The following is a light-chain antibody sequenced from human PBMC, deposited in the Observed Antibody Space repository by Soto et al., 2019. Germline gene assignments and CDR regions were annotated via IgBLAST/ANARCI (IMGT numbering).Light chain of an antibody. CDR3: QQANSFPLT. J-gene: IGKJ4*01. CDR2: TGS. Sequence: DIQMTQSPSSVSASVGDRVSITCRASQGISNWLAWYQQKPGRAPKLLIYTGSSLQSGVPSRFSGTGSGTDFTLTISSLQPEDVATYYWQQANSFPLTFGGVTKVEIK. CDR1: QGISNW. V-gene: IGKV1-12*01.